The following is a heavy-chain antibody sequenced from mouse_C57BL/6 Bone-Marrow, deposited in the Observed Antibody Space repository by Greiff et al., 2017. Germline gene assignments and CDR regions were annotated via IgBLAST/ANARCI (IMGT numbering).Heavy chain of an antibody. V-gene: IGHV1-26*01. Sequence: EVKLQQSGPELVKPGASVKISCKASGYTFTDYYMNWVKQSHGKSLEWIGDINPNNGGTSYNQKFKGKATLTVDKSSSTAYMELRSLTSEDSAVYYCARKIYYYGSSYHYYAMDYWGQGTSVTVSS. CDR3: ARKIYYYGSSYHYYAMDY. CDR2: INPNNGGT. D-gene: IGHD1-1*01. CDR1: GYTFTDYY. J-gene: IGHJ4*01.